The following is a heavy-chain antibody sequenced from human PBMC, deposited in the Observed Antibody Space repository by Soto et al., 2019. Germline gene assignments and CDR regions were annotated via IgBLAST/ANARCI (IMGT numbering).Heavy chain of an antibody. CDR1: GFSLSTTGVG. D-gene: IGHD2-15*01. CDR3: AHRPSDGSRGSCYSGFEY. CDR2: IYWDDDK. Sequence: QITLKESGPTLVKPTQTLTLTCTFSGFSLSTTGVGVGWIRQPPGKALEWLALIYWDDDKRYSPSLKSRHTIPKDTSKNQVVLTLTTMDPVDTATYYCAHRPSDGSRGSCYSGFEYWGQGTVVTVSS. J-gene: IGHJ4*02. V-gene: IGHV2-5*02.